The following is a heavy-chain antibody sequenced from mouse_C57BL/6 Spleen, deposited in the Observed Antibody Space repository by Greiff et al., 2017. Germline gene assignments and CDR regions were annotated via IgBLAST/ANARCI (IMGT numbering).Heavy chain of an antibody. CDR2: ISYDGSN. CDR1: GYSITSGYY. V-gene: IGHV3-6*01. D-gene: IGHD2-3*01. J-gene: IGHJ2*01. Sequence: EVKLEESGPGLVKPSQSLSLTCSVTGYSITSGYYWNWIRQFPGNKLEWMGYISYDGSNNYNPSLKNRISITRDTSKNQFFLKLNSVTTEDTATYYCALYDGYPYYFDYWGQGTTLTVSS. CDR3: ALYDGYPYYFDY.